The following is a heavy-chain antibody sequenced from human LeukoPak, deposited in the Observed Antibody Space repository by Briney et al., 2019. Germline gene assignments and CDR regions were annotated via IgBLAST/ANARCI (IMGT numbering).Heavy chain of an antibody. Sequence: GGSLRLSCAASGFTVSSYAMSWVRQAPGKGREWVSAISGSGGSTYYADSGKGRFTISRGNAKNSLYLQMNSLRAEDTAVSYCARAPRGYDILTRYYPLYFDYWGQGTLVTVSS. J-gene: IGHJ4*02. CDR3: ARAPRGYDILTRYYPLYFDY. CDR2: ISGSGGST. D-gene: IGHD3-9*01. CDR1: GFTVSSYA. V-gene: IGHV3-23*01.